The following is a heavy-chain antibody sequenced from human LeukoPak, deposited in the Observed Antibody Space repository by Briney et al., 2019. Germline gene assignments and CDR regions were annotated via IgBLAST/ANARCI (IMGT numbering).Heavy chain of an antibody. J-gene: IGHJ5*02. CDR1: GGSISSYY. Sequence: SETLSLTCTVSGGSISSYYWSWIRQPPGKGLEWIGYIYTSGSTNYNPSLKSRVTISVDTSKNQFSLKLSSVTAADTAVYYCARHPEYSSLLYLFDPWGQGTLVTVSS. CDR3: ARHPEYSSLLYLFDP. CDR2: IYTSGST. D-gene: IGHD6-6*01. V-gene: IGHV4-4*09.